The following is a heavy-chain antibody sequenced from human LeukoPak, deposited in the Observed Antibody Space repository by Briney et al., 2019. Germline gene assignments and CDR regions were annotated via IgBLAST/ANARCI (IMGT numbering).Heavy chain of an antibody. CDR3: ATDGIVVPAAAEWGVAFDI. CDR2: FDPEDGET. Sequence: ASVKVSCKVSGYTLTELSMHWVRQAPGKGLEWMGGFDPEDGETIYAQKFQGRVTMTEDTSTDTAYMELSSLRSEDTAVYYCATDGIVVPAAAEWGVAFDIWGQGTMVTVSS. J-gene: IGHJ3*02. V-gene: IGHV1-24*01. D-gene: IGHD2-2*01. CDR1: GYTLTELS.